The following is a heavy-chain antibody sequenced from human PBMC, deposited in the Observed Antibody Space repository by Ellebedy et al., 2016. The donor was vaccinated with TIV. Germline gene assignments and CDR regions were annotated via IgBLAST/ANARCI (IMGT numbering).Heavy chain of an antibody. CDR2: IKQDGSKK. CDR1: GFTFSDYW. CDR3: ARENFYGMDV. J-gene: IGHJ6*02. Sequence: GESLKISCAASGFTFSDYWMSWVRQAPGKGLEWVANIKQDGSKKEYLDSAKGRFTISRDNAKKSLYLQMDSLRAEDSAVYYCARENFYGMDVWGQGATVTVSS. V-gene: IGHV3-7*01.